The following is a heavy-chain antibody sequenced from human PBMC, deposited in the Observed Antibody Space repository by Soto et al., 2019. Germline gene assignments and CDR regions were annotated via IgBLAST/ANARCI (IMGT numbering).Heavy chain of an antibody. Sequence: PGGSLRLSCAASGFTLSSYSMHWVCQAPGKGLEWVSYISGSGGTIYYADSVKGRFTISRDNAKNSLSVQMNSLRDEDTAVYFCARETGLRSSGWSYYFDFWGQGTRVTVSS. V-gene: IGHV3-48*02. D-gene: IGHD6-19*01. J-gene: IGHJ4*02. CDR2: ISGSGGTI. CDR3: ARETGLRSSGWSYYFDF. CDR1: GFTLSSYS.